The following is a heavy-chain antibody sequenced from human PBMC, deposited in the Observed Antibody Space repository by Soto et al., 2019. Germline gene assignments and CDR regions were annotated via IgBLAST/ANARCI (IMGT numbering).Heavy chain of an antibody. CDR2: IYSGGRN. V-gene: IGHV4-4*07. CDR3: ARGSSRWDY. Sequence: LSLTCSVGGGSISSFYWSGIRQPAGKGMEWIGRIYSGGRNNYNPSLKSRVTMSVGTSKNQFSLRLSSMTAEDTAMYYCARGSSRWDYWGQTTRVTDSS. D-gene: IGHD6-13*01. J-gene: IGHJ4*02. CDR1: GGSISSFY.